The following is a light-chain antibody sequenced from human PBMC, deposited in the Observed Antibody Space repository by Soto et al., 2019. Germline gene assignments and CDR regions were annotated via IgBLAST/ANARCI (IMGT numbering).Light chain of an antibody. Sequence: QAVVTQEPSLSVSPGGTVTLTCGLSSGSVSTSHHPSWHQQTPGQAPRTLIHSTNTRSSGVPDRFSGSILGNKAALTITGAQADDGSDYYCVLYMGSGISVFGGGTKLTVL. CDR3: VLYMGSGISV. CDR1: SGSVSTSHH. J-gene: IGLJ3*02. CDR2: STN. V-gene: IGLV8-61*01.